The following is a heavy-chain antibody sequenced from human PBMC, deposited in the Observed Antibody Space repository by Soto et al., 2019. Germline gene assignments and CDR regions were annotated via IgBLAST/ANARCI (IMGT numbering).Heavy chain of an antibody. CDR2: ISAHNVNT. D-gene: IGHD1-1*01. CDR1: GYTFTSYG. V-gene: IGHV1-18*01. CDR3: ARGRYGDY. J-gene: IGHJ4*02. Sequence: QVHLVQSGAEVKKPGASVKVSCKGSGYTFTSYGITWVRQAPGQGLEWMGWISAHNVNTDYAQKLQGRVTVTRDTSTSTAYMELRSLRSDATAVYYCARGRYGDYWGQGALVTVSS.